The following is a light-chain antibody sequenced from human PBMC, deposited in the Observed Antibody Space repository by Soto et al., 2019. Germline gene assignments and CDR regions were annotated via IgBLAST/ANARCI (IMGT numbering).Light chain of an antibody. CDR2: GAS. V-gene: IGKV3-11*01. CDR3: QQRSTWPIT. Sequence: EIVLTQSPVSLSLSPGERATLSCRASQSVDSYLVWYQQKPGQAPRLLIFGASNRATGIPARFSGSGSGTDFTLTINSLEPEDFAVYYCQQRSTWPITFVQGTRLEIK. CDR1: QSVDSY. J-gene: IGKJ5*01.